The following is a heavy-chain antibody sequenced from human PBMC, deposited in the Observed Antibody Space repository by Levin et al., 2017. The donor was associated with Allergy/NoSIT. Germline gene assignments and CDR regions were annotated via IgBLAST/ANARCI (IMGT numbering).Heavy chain of an antibody. Sequence: SETLSLTCTVSGGSISSYYWSWIRQPPGKGLEWIGYIYYSGSTNYNPSLKRQVTISVDTSKNQFSLKLSSVTAADTAVYYCARANRAAATKSFEYFQHWGQGTLVTVSS. CDR3: ARANRAAATKSFEYFQH. V-gene: IGHV4-59*01. CDR2: IYYSGST. CDR1: GGSISSYY. D-gene: IGHD6-13*01. J-gene: IGHJ1*01.